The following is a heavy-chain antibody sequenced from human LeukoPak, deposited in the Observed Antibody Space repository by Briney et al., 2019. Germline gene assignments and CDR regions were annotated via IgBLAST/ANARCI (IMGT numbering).Heavy chain of an antibody. V-gene: IGHV4-59*01. D-gene: IGHD3-10*01. CDR2: IYSSGST. Sequence: PSETLSLTCNVSGGSLRGYYWSWIRQPPGKGLEWDGYIYSSGSTNYNPSLKSRVTMSVDTSKNQFSLKVSSVTAADTAVYYCARVFDSGSQAYFYYMDVWGKGTTVTIFS. CDR1: GGSLRGYY. J-gene: IGHJ6*03. CDR3: ARVFDSGSQAYFYYMDV.